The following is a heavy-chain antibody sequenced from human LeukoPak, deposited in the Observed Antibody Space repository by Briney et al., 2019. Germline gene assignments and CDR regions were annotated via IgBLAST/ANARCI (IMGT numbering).Heavy chain of an antibody. V-gene: IGHV1-69*05. CDR3: AAAHCSSTSCYYNY. CDR2: IIPIFGTA. Sequence: ESSVKVSCKASGGTFSSYAISWVRQAPGQGLEWMGRIIPIFGTANYAQKFQGRVTITTDESTSTAYMELSSLRSEDTAVYYCAAAHCSSTSCYYNYWGQGTLVTVSS. D-gene: IGHD2-2*01. CDR1: GGTFSSYA. J-gene: IGHJ4*02.